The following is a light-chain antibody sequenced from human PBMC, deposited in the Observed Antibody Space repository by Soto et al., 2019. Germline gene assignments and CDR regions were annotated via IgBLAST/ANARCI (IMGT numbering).Light chain of an antibody. CDR2: RSD. Sequence: QSVLTQPPSASGTPGQRVTISCSGSRSTIGSNPVQWYRQLPGTAPQLLIYRSDQRPSGVPYRFSGSKSGTSASLTISGLQSEDEADYHCATWDDDVYGQVFGGGTKLTVL. V-gene: IGLV1-44*01. CDR3: ATWDDDVYGQV. J-gene: IGLJ3*02. CDR1: RSTIGSNP.